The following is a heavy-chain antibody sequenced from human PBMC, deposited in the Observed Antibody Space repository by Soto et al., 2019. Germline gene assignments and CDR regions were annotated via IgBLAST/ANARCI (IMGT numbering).Heavy chain of an antibody. J-gene: IGHJ4*02. Sequence: GESLKISCKGSGYTFTSYWIGWVRQMPGEGLEWMGVIYPSDSDIRYSPSFQGKVIISADKSITTAYLQWSSLKAADTAMYYCVRSGTSSGRFSDYWGQGTLVTV. CDR3: VRSGTSSGRFSDY. CDR2: IYPSDSDI. V-gene: IGHV5-51*01. CDR1: GYTFTSYW. D-gene: IGHD2-15*01.